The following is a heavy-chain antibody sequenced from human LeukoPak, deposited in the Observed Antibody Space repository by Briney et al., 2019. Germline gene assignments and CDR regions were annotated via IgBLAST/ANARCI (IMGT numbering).Heavy chain of an antibody. V-gene: IGHV3-30*02. CDR3: AKGSGNGYGSGPFDY. CDR2: IRYDGSNK. J-gene: IGHJ4*02. D-gene: IGHD3-10*01. Sequence: GGSLRLSCAASGFTFSSYGMHWVRQAPGKGLEWVAFIRYDGSNKYYADSVKGRFTISRDNSKNTVSLQMSSLRAEDTALYYRAKGSGNGYGSGPFDYWGQGTLVTVSS. CDR1: GFTFSSYG.